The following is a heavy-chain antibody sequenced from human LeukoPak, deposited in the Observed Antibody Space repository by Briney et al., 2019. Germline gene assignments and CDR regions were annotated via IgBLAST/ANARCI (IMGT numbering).Heavy chain of an antibody. V-gene: IGHV1-69*05. CDR3: ARAMSIAAAGDFDY. J-gene: IGHJ4*02. D-gene: IGHD6-13*01. Sequence: AASVKVSCKASGGTFSSYAISWVRQAPGQGLEWMGGLIPIFGTANYAQKFQGRVTITTDESTSTAYMELSSLRSEDTAVYYCARAMSIAAAGDFDYWGQGTLVTVSS. CDR1: GGTFSSYA. CDR2: LIPIFGTA.